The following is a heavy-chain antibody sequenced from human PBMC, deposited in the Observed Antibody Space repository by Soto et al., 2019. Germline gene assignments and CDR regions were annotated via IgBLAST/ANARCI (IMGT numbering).Heavy chain of an antibody. D-gene: IGHD3-3*01. CDR1: GFTFSSYA. CDR2: ISGSGGST. J-gene: IGHJ4*02. V-gene: IGHV3-23*01. CDR3: AKTNRAYDFWSGRYYFDY. Sequence: GGSLRLSCAASGFTFSSYAMSWVRQAPGKGLEWVSAISGSGGSTYYADSVKGRFTISRDNSKNTLYLQMNSLRAEDTAVYYCAKTNRAYDFWSGRYYFDYWGQGTLVTVSS.